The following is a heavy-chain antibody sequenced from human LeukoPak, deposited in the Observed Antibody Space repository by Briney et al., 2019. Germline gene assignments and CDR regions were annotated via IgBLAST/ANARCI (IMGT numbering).Heavy chain of an antibody. CDR2: INQSGNT. Sequence: SETLSLTCAVYGGSFSAYYWSWIRQPPGKGLEWIGEINQSGNTNYNPSLKSRVTISVDTSKNHFSLKVSPVTAADTAVYYCARGRRDYTSSGSNRFDPWGQGTLVTVSS. D-gene: IGHD4-11*01. CDR1: GGSFSAYY. V-gene: IGHV4-34*01. CDR3: ARGRRDYTSSGSNRFDP. J-gene: IGHJ5*02.